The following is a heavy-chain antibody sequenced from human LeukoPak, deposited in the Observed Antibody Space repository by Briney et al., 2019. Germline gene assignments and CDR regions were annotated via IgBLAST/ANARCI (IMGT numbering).Heavy chain of an antibody. V-gene: IGHV3-21*04. CDR1: GFTFSSYS. Sequence: GGSLRLSCAASGFTFSSYSMNWVRQAPGKGLEWVSSISSSSSYIYYADSVKGRFTISRDNSKNTLYLQMNSLRAEDTAVYYCARSGLSRFGYWGQGTLVTVSS. CDR2: ISSSSSYI. CDR3: ARSGLSRFGY. D-gene: IGHD4/OR15-4a*01. J-gene: IGHJ4*02.